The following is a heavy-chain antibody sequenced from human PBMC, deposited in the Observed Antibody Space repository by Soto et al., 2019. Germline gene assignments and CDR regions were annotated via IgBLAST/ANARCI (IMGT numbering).Heavy chain of an antibody. CDR1: GYTFTSYG. Sequence: QVQLVQSGAAVKKPGASVKVSCKASGYTFTSYGISWVRQAPGQGLEWMGWISAYNCNTNSAQKLQGRFTMTTDTSTSTAYMELRSLRSDDTTVYYCARDRSLGISGEYLGQGTLVTVSS. V-gene: IGHV1-18*04. J-gene: IGHJ4*02. CDR2: ISAYNCNT. CDR3: ARDRSLGISGEY. D-gene: IGHD7-27*01.